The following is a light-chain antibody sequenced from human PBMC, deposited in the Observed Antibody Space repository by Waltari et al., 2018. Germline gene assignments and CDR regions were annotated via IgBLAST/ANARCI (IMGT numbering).Light chain of an antibody. CDR1: QSVTNDY. J-gene: IGKJ1*01. V-gene: IGKV3-20*01. CDR3: QQYGSLPWT. CDR2: DAS. Sequence: VLTQSSGTPSLSPGERATLSCRASQSVTNDYLAWYQQKPGQAPRLLIYDASSRATGIPDRFSGSGSGTDFTLTISRLEPEDFAVYHCQQYGSLPWTFGQGTKVDMK.